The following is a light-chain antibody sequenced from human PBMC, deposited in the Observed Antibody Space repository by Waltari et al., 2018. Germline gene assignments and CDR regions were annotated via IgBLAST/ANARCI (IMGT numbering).Light chain of an antibody. CDR2: GAS. Sequence: IQLTQSPSSLSASVGDRVTITCRASQGISSYLAWYQQKPGKAPKLLIYGASTLQSGVPSSFSGSGSGTDFTLTISSLQPEDFATYYCQQLNSYPLTFGQGTKPEIK. J-gene: IGKJ2*01. CDR3: QQLNSYPLT. CDR1: QGISSY. V-gene: IGKV1-9*01.